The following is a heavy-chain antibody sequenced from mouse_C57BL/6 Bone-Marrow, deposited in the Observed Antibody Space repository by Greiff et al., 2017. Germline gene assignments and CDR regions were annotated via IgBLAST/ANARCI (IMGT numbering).Heavy chain of an antibody. V-gene: IGHV1-61*01. D-gene: IGHD2-1*01. CDR2: IYPSASET. CDR3: ARSKKGGNSRYFDY. J-gene: IGHJ2*01. Sequence: VPLHHPVSSLFRPVSSVKLSCKASGYTFTSYWMDWVKQRPGQGLEWICNIYPSASETHYNQKFKDKATLTVDKSSSTAYMQLSSLTSEDSAVYYCARSKKGGNSRYFDYWGQGTTLTVSS. CDR1: GYTFTSYW.